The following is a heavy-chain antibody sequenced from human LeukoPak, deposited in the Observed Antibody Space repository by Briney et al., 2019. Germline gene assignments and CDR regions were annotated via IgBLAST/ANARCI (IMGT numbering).Heavy chain of an antibody. J-gene: IGHJ4*02. CDR1: GFTFSDYG. V-gene: IGHV3-30*02. CDR3: ASPAYGDYALFDY. Sequence: PGGSLRLSCAASGFTFSDYGMHWVRQAPGKGLEWVAFIRYDGNDKYYADSMKGRFTIFKDNAKNSLYLQMNSLRAEDTAVYYCASPAYGDYALFDYWGQGTLVTVSS. CDR2: IRYDGNDK. D-gene: IGHD4-17*01.